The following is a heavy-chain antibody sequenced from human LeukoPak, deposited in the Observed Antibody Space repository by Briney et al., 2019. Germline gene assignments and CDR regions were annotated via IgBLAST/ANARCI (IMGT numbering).Heavy chain of an antibody. CDR3: ASESVAVAGYMVV. J-gene: IGHJ6*03. V-gene: IGHV3-53*01. CDR2: IYSGGIT. D-gene: IGHD6-19*01. CDR1: GFTFSSYG. Sequence: GGSLRLSCAASGFTFSSYGMHWVRQAPGKGLEWVSVIYSGGITYYADSVKGRFTISRDNSKNTLYLQMTSLRAEDTAVYYCASESVAVAGYMVVWGKGTTVTVSS.